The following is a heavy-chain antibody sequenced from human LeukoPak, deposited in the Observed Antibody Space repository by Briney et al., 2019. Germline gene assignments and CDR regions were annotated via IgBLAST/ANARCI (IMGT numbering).Heavy chain of an antibody. D-gene: IGHD1-1*01. CDR1: EFTFSNYG. CDR3: ARDPAGRRGTFDY. V-gene: IGHV3-33*01. Sequence: PGRSLRLSCAASEFTFSNYGMHWVRQAPGKGLEWVAGTWFDGSDKYYLDPVKGRFTISRDNSKNTLYLQMNSLRVEDTALYYCARDPAGRRGTFDYWGQGTLVTVSS. J-gene: IGHJ4*02. CDR2: TWFDGSDK.